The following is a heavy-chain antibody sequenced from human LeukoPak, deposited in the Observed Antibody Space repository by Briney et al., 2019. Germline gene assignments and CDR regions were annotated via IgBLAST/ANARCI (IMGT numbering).Heavy chain of an antibody. V-gene: IGHV1-69*05. J-gene: IGHJ3*02. Sequence: ASVKVSCKASGGTFSSYAISWVRQAPGQGLEWMGGIIPIFGTANYAQKFQGRVTITTDESTSTAYMELSSLRSEDTAVYYCASDGPDAFDIWGQGTMVTVSS. CDR3: ASDGPDAFDI. CDR2: IIPIFGTA. CDR1: GGTFSSYA.